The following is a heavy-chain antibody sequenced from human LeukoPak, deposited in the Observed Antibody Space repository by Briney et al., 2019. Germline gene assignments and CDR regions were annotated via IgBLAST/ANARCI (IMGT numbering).Heavy chain of an antibody. CDR2: IYYSGST. CDR1: GGSIRSSSYY. J-gene: IGHJ5*02. D-gene: IGHD3-10*01. Sequence: MASETLSLTCTVSGGSIRSSSYYWGWIRQPPGKGLEWIGSIYYSGSTYYNPSLKSRVTISVDTSKNQFSLKLSSVTAADTAVYYCARQVLWFGDQGWFDPWGQGTLVTVSS. V-gene: IGHV4-39*01. CDR3: ARQVLWFGDQGWFDP.